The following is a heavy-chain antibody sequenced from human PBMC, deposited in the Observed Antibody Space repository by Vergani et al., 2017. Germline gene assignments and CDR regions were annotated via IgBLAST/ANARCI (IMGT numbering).Heavy chain of an antibody. CDR1: GFTFSSYA. CDR2: ISGSGGST. V-gene: IGHV3-23*01. CDR3: AKWPKGGYYFVRYHFDY. D-gene: IGHD3-22*01. Sequence: EVQLLESGGGLVQPGGSLRLSCAASGFTFSSYAMSWVRQAPGKGLEWVSAISGSGGSTYYADSVKGRFTISRDNSKNTLYLQMNSLRAEDTAVYYCAKWPKGGYYFVRYHFDYWGQGTLVTVSS. J-gene: IGHJ4*02.